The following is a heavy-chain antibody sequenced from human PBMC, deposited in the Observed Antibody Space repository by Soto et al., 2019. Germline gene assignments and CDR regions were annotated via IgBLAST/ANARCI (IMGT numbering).Heavy chain of an antibody. CDR2: ISSTGETT. V-gene: IGHV3-48*01. CDR1: GFTFSTYS. J-gene: IGHJ4*02. CDR3: ARDVRLPDY. Sequence: EVQLVESGGGLVPPGGSLRLSCEASGFTFSTYSMNWVRQAPGKGLEWVSFISSTGETTYYADSVKGRLTISRDNAMNSLFLQMNSLTAEDTAVYYCARDVRLPDYWGQGTLVTVSS. D-gene: IGHD3-10*02.